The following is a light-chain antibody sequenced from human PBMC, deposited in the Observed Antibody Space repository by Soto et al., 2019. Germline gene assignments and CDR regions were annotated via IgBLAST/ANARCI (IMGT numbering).Light chain of an antibody. J-gene: IGKJ4*01. CDR1: QSVSSN. Sequence: EIVMTQSPATLSVSPGERATLSCRASQSVSSNLALYQQKPGQAPRLLIYGASTRATSIPARFSGSGSGTDFTLTISSLQPEDFAVYYCQQDYNLPPLTFGGGTKVDIK. CDR2: GAS. V-gene: IGKV3D-15*01. CDR3: QQDYNLPPLT.